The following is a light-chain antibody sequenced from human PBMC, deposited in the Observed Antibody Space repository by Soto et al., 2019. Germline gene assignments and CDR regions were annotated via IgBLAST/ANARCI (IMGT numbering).Light chain of an antibody. Sequence: DIQMTQSQSSLSAYEGDRVTISCRASQSISRYLSLYQQQSGKAPKLLIYSASTLQSGVPSRFSGSGSGTDFTLTISSLQHEDFATYYCKQSYSTPLTFGGGTKVQIK. CDR2: SAS. J-gene: IGKJ4*01. CDR3: KQSYSTPLT. CDR1: QSISRY. V-gene: IGKV1-39*01.